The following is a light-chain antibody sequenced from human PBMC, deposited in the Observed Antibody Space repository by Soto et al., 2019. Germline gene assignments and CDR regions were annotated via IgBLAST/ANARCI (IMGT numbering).Light chain of an antibody. J-gene: IGKJ1*01. CDR1: QILLQSNGNNC. CDR3: MQDLQTPRT. Sequence: FFMTQSARCSSVTLEQCSSISCRSSQILLQSNGNNCLDWYLQKPGQSPQLLIYLGSNRASGVPDRFSGSGSGTDFTLKISRVEAEDVGVYYCMQDLQTPRTFGQGPNVDIK. V-gene: IGKV2-28*01. CDR2: LGS.